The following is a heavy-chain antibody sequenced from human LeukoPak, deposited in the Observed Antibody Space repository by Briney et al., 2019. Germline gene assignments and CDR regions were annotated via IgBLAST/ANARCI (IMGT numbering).Heavy chain of an antibody. V-gene: IGHV3-21*01. CDR3: ARGQASDFDY. Sequence: GGSLRLSCAASGFTLSSYSMNWVRQAPGKGLEWVSSISSSSSYIYYADSVKGRFTISRDNAKNSLYLQMNSLRAEDTAVYYCARGQASDFDYWGQGTLITVSS. J-gene: IGHJ4*02. CDR2: ISSSSSYI. CDR1: GFTLSSYS.